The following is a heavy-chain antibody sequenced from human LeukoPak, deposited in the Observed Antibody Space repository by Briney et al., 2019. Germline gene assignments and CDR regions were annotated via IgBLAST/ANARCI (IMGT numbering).Heavy chain of an antibody. CDR1: GGSISSHNYF. CDR3: ARAPGNDYYPYYYMDV. Sequence: SETLSLTCTVSGGSISSHNYFWGCIRQPPGKGLEWIGSVYSSGSTYYNPSLKSRVTMSINTSMNQFSLKLSSVTAADTAVYYCARAPGNDYYPYYYMDVWGKGTTVTVSS. J-gene: IGHJ6*03. V-gene: IGHV4-39*01. D-gene: IGHD4/OR15-4a*01. CDR2: VYSSGST.